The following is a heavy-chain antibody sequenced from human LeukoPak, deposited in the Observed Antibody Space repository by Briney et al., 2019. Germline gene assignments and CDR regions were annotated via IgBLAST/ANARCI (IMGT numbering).Heavy chain of an antibody. D-gene: IGHD3-10*01. J-gene: IGHJ4*02. Sequence: PGGSLRLSCAASGFTFSSYSMDWVRQAPGKGLEWVSSISRTGSYIYYADSVKGRFTISRDNSENSLDLQMNSLRADDTAVYYCAKDRDTMVRGVRMADYWGQGTLVTVSS. CDR1: GFTFSSYS. V-gene: IGHV3-21*01. CDR2: ISRTGSYI. CDR3: AKDRDTMVRGVRMADY.